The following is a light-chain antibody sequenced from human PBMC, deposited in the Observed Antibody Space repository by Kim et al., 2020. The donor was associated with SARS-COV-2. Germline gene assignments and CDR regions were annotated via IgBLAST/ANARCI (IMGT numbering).Light chain of an antibody. CDR3: QQYAYWLA. CDR1: KSISSN. J-gene: IGKJ5*01. CDR2: GAS. V-gene: IGKV3-15*01. Sequence: ALSPGERATISCSASKSISSNLAWYHQKPGQTPRVLKYGASARATGIPARFSGSGSGTEFTLTISILKSEDFAVYYCQQYAYWLAFGQGTRLEIK.